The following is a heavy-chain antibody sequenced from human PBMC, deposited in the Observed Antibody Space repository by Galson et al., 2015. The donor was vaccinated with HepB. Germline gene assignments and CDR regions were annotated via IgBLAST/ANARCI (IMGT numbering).Heavy chain of an antibody. Sequence: SVKVSCKASGYTFTGYYMHWVRQAPGQGLEWMGWINPNSGGTNYAQKFQGWVTMTRDTSISTAYMELSRLRSDDTAVYYCARGARYSSSFQPWGGVPNWFDPWGQGTLVTVSS. CDR2: INPNSGGT. CDR3: ARGARYSSSFQPWGGVPNWFDP. CDR1: GYTFTGYY. V-gene: IGHV1-2*04. D-gene: IGHD6-6*01. J-gene: IGHJ5*02.